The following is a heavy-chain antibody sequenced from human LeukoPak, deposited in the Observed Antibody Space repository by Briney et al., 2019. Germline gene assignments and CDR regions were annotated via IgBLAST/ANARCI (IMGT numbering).Heavy chain of an antibody. CDR1: GFTFSSYS. CDR2: ISSSSSYI. CDR3: ARERVSSSWHYYFDY. Sequence: PGGSLRLSCAASGFTFSSYSMNWVRQAPGKGLEWVSSISSSSSYIYYADSVKGRFTISRDNAKNSLYLQMNSLRAEDTAVYYCARERVSSSWHYYFDYWGQGTLVTASS. D-gene: IGHD6-13*01. J-gene: IGHJ4*02. V-gene: IGHV3-21*01.